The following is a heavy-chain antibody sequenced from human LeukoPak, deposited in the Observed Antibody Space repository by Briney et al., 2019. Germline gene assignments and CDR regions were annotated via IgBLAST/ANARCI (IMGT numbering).Heavy chain of an antibody. CDR3: ARRAADTHCRYKDV. J-gene: IGHJ6*03. Sequence: GGSLRLSCAASGFTVSSNYMSWVRQAPGKGLEWVSLIYSGGSTYYADSVKGRSSISRDNSKSTVYLQLNSMRAEDTGVYYCARRAADTHCRYKDVWGNGTTVTVSS. D-gene: IGHD6-13*01. CDR2: IYSGGST. CDR1: GFTVSSNY. V-gene: IGHV3-53*01.